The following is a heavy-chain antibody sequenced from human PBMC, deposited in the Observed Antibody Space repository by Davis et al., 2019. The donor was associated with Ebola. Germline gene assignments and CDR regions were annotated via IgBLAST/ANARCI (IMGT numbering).Heavy chain of an antibody. D-gene: IGHD4-17*01. V-gene: IGHV4-59*01. CDR3: ARDDYGDNWFDP. Sequence: SETLSLTCTVSGGSISSYYWSWIRQPPGKGLEWIGYIYYSGSTNYNPSLKSRVTISVDTSKNQFSLKLSSVTAADTAVYYCARDDYGDNWFDPWGQGTLVTVSS. CDR1: GGSISSYY. CDR2: IYYSGST. J-gene: IGHJ5*02.